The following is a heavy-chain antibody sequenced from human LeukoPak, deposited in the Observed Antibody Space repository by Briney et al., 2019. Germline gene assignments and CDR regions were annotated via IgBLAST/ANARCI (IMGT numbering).Heavy chain of an antibody. Sequence: SETLSLTCTVSGGSISSYYWSWIRQPPGKGLEWIGYIYYSGSTNYNPSLKSRVTISVDTSKNQFSLKLSSVTAADTAVYYCARADYGGNSPGAFDIWGQGAMVTVSS. J-gene: IGHJ3*02. CDR2: IYYSGST. V-gene: IGHV4-59*01. D-gene: IGHD4-23*01. CDR1: GGSISSYY. CDR3: ARADYGGNSPGAFDI.